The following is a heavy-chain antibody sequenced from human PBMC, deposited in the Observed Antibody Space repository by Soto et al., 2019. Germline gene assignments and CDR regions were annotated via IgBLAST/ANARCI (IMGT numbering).Heavy chain of an antibody. CDR2: IYYSGST. CDR1: NGSISSGTYY. D-gene: IGHD1-20*01. Sequence: HLQLQESGPGLVKPSETLSLSCTVSNGSISSGTYYWGWIRQPPGKGLEWIGSIYYSGSTYYNPSLPSRVTISVDTSKNQFSLNLSSVTAADTAVYYCARITGGYYYYYYLDVWGKGTTVSVSS. J-gene: IGHJ6*03. CDR3: ARITGGYYYYYYLDV. V-gene: IGHV4-39*01.